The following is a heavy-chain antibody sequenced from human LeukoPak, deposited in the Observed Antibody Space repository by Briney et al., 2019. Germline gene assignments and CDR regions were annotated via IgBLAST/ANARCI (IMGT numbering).Heavy chain of an antibody. CDR3: AKDRMYYYDSSGYYYYYYGMDV. CDR1: GFTFSSYG. D-gene: IGHD3-22*01. Sequence: PGGSLRLSCSASGFTFSSYGMHWVRQAPGKGLEWVAVISYDGSNKYYADSVKGRFTISRDNSKNTLYLQMNSLRAEDTAVYYCAKDRMYYYDSSGYYYYYYGMDVWGQGTTVTVSS. J-gene: IGHJ6*02. CDR2: ISYDGSNK. V-gene: IGHV3-30*18.